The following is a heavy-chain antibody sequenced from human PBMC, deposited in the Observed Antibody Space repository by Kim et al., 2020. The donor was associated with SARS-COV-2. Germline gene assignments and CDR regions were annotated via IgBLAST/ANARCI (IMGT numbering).Heavy chain of an antibody. CDR2: IYYSGST. D-gene: IGHD6-13*01. V-gene: IGHV4-61*01. J-gene: IGHJ6*02. Sequence: SETLSLTCTVSGGSVSSGSYYWSWIRQPPGKGLEWIGYIYYSGSTNYNPSLKSRVTISVDTSKNQFSLKLSSVTAADTAVYYCARAPHSRFRIAAAADYYGMDVWGQGTTVTVSS. CDR1: GGSVSSGSYY. CDR3: ARAPHSRFRIAAAADYYGMDV.